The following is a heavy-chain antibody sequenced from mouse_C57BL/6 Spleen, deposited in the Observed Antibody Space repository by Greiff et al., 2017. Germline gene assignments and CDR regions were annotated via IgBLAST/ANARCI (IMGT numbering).Heavy chain of an antibody. J-gene: IGHJ1*03. Sequence: QVHVKQPGAELVMPGASVKLSCKASGYTFTSYWMHWVKQRPGQGLEWIGEIDPSDSYTNYNQKFKGKSTLTVDKSSSTAYMQLSSLTSEDSAVYYCARRGVYYGSRYWYFDVWGTGTTVTVSS. CDR1: GYTFTSYW. V-gene: IGHV1-69*01. CDR2: IDPSDSYT. D-gene: IGHD1-1*01. CDR3: ARRGVYYGSRYWYFDV.